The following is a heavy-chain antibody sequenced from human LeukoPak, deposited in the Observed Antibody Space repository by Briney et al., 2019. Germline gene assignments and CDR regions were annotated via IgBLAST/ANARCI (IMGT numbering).Heavy chain of an antibody. Sequence: GGSLRLSCAASGFTFSSYDMHWVRHATGKGLEWVSRIGTAGDTYYPGSVKGRFTISRENPKSSVYLQMNSLRAGDTAVYYCARAGGSGWYAFDIWGQGTMVTVSS. CDR1: GFTFSSYD. CDR2: IGTAGDT. J-gene: IGHJ3*02. V-gene: IGHV3-13*04. CDR3: ARAGGSGWYAFDI. D-gene: IGHD6-19*01.